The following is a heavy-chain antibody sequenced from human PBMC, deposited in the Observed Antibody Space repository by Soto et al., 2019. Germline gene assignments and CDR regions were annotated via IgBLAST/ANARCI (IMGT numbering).Heavy chain of an antibody. J-gene: IGHJ4*02. Sequence: QVLLVQSGAEMKQPGSSVSVSCKASGDSFTNYAFTWVRQSPGQGPEWLGGIILALGTPNYTQRFQGRITISADESSTAVYMELGSVRLDETVVYYCGRYCANTKCRGGYYLDFWGQGTLLTVSS. CDR1: GDSFTNYA. CDR3: GRYCANTKCRGGYYLDF. V-gene: IGHV1-69*01. CDR2: IILALGTP. D-gene: IGHD2-8*01.